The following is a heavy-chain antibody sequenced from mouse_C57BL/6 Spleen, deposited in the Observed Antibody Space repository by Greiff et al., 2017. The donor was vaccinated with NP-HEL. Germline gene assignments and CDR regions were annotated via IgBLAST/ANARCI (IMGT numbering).Heavy chain of an antibody. D-gene: IGHD2-5*01. J-gene: IGHJ3*01. Sequence: QVQLQQPGAELVMPGASVKLSCKASGYTFTSYWMHWVKQRPGQGLEWIGEIDPSDSYTNYNQKFKGKSTLTVDKSSSTAYMQLSSLTSEDSAVYYCARETDSNLRGFAYWGQGTLVTVSA. CDR1: GYTFTSYW. CDR2: IDPSDSYT. V-gene: IGHV1-69*01. CDR3: ARETDSNLRGFAY.